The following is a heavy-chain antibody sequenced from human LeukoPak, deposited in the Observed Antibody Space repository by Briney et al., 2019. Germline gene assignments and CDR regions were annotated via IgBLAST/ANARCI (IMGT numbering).Heavy chain of an antibody. D-gene: IGHD3-10*01. V-gene: IGHV1-8*01. CDR1: GYTFTSYD. J-gene: IGHJ3*02. CDR2: MNPNSGNT. CDR3: ARGHMRGSGSYYSLRAFDI. Sequence: ASVKVSCKASGYTFTSYDINWVRQATGQGLEWMGWMNPNSGNTGYAQKFQGRVTMTRNTSISTAYMELSSLRSEDTAVYYCARGHMRGSGSYYSLRAFDIWGQGTMVTVSS.